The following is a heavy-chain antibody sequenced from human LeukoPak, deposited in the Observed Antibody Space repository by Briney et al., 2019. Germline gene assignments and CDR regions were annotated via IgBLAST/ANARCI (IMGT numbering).Heavy chain of an antibody. V-gene: IGHV1-24*01. Sequence: ASVKVSCKVSGYTLTELSMHWVRQAPGKGLEWMGGFDPEDGETIYAQKFQGRVTMTEDTSTDTAYMELSSLRSEDTAVYYCAAVGRYCSSTSCPDPAFDIWGQGTMVAVSS. CDR1: GYTLTELS. D-gene: IGHD2-2*01. CDR2: FDPEDGET. J-gene: IGHJ3*02. CDR3: AAVGRYCSSTSCPDPAFDI.